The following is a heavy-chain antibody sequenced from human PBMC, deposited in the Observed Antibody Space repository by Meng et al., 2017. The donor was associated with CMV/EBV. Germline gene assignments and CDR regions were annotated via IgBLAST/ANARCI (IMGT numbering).Heavy chain of an antibody. V-gene: IGHV3-53*01. J-gene: IGHJ4*02. CDR2: IYSGGST. D-gene: IGHD6-19*01. Sequence: WVSVIYSGGSTYYADSVKGRFTISRDNSKNTLYLQMNSLRAEDTAVYYCARDGVAGIDYWGQGTLVTVSS. CDR3: ARDGVAGIDY.